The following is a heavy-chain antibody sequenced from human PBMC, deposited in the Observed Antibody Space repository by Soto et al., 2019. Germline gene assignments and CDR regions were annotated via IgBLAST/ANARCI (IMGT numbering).Heavy chain of an antibody. D-gene: IGHD2-2*01. V-gene: IGHV4-31*03. CDR3: ARSAGGYIVLVPADYYYGMDV. J-gene: IGHJ6*02. CDR2: VFHSGST. CDR1: GASISSGGYY. Sequence: PSETLSLTCIVSGASISSGGYYYHWIRQHPGKGLEWIGYVFHSGSTYYNPSLRSRVTMSADTSKNQFSLKLSSVTAADTAVYYCARSAGGYIVLVPADYYYGMDVWGQGTTVTVSS.